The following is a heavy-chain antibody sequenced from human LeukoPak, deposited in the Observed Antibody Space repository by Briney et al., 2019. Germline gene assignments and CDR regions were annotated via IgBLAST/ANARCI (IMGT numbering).Heavy chain of an antibody. CDR3: AREGLDFWSGRPMGNFDY. D-gene: IGHD3-3*01. J-gene: IGHJ4*02. Sequence: GASVKVSCKASGYTFTSYAMNWVRQAPGQGLEWIGWINTNTGNPTYAQGFTGRFVFSLDTSVSTAYLQISSLKAEDTAVYYCAREGLDFWSGRPMGNFDYWGQGTLVTVSS. CDR2: INTNTGNP. V-gene: IGHV7-4-1*02. CDR1: GYTFTSYA.